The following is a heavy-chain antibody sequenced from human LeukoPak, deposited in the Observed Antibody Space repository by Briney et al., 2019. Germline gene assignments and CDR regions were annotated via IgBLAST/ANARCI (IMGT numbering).Heavy chain of an antibody. V-gene: IGHV3-23*01. CDR1: GFTFSSYA. D-gene: IGHD3-16*01. CDR2: ISGPGGST. Sequence: GGSLRLSCAASGFTFSSYAMNWDRQAPGKGLEWVSAISGPGGSTYYADSVKGRFTISRDNSKNTLYLQMNSLRAEDTAVYYCAKKVGGVYAFDIWGQGTMVTVSS. J-gene: IGHJ3*02. CDR3: AKKVGGVYAFDI.